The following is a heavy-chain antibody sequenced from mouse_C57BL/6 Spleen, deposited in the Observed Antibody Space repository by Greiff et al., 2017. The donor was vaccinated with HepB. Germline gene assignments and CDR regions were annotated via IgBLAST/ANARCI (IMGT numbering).Heavy chain of an antibody. CDR3: ARGTLNYYGSSYPMDY. V-gene: IGHV14-3*01. CDR1: GFNIKNTY. D-gene: IGHD1-1*01. Sequence: VHVKQSVAELVRPGASVKLSCTASGFNIKNTYMHWVKQRPEQGLEWIGRIDPANGNTKYAPKFQGKATITADTSSNTAYLQLSSLTSEDTAIYYCARGTLNYYGSSYPMDYWGQGTSVTVSS. CDR2: IDPANGNT. J-gene: IGHJ4*01.